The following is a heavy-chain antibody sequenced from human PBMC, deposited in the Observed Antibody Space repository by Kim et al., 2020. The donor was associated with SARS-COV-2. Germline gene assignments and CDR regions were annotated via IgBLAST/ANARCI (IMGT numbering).Heavy chain of an antibody. Sequence: GGSLRLSCAASGFTFSSYAMSWVRQAPGKGLEWVSAISGSGGSTYYADSVKGRFTISRDNSKNTLYLQMNSLRAEDTAVYYCAKDPSSTTRKLLKTYYDFWSGYYTETGWFDPWGQGTLVTVSS. J-gene: IGHJ5*02. D-gene: IGHD3-3*01. V-gene: IGHV3-23*01. CDR1: GFTFSSYA. CDR2: ISGSGGST. CDR3: AKDPSSTTRKLLKTYYDFWSGYYTETGWFDP.